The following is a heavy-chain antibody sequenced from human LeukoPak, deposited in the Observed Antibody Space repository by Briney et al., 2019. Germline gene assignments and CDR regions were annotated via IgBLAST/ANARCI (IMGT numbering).Heavy chain of an antibody. CDR2: INHSGST. D-gene: IGHD6-19*01. CDR1: GGSFSGYY. CDR3: ARGGLGHYYYYYYMDV. Sequence: SETLSLTCAVYGGSFSGYYWSWIRQPPGKGPEWIGEINHSGSTNYNPSLKSRVTISVDTSKNQFSLKLSSVTAADTAVYYCARGGLGHYYYYYYMDVWGKGTTVTVSS. J-gene: IGHJ6*03. V-gene: IGHV4-34*01.